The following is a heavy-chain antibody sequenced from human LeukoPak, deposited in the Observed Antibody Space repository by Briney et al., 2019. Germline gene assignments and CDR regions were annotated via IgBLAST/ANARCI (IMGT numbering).Heavy chain of an antibody. CDR1: DGSINSYY. CDR2: INHSGST. V-gene: IGHV4-34*01. D-gene: IGHD6-13*01. Sequence: PSETLSLTCSVSDGSINSYYWNWIRRPPGKGLEWIGEINHSGSTNYNPSLKSRVTISVDTSKNQFSLKLSSVTAADTAVYYCARRGIAAAGTGGFDYWGQGTLVTVSS. J-gene: IGHJ4*02. CDR3: ARRGIAAAGTGGFDY.